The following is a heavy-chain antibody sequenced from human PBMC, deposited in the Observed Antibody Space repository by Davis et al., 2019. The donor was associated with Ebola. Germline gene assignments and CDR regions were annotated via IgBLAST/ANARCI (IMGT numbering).Heavy chain of an antibody. CDR3: ARAPAYCSSTSCNTWFDP. CDR1: GYTFTGYY. CDR2: INPNSGGT. J-gene: IGHJ5*02. D-gene: IGHD2-2*02. Sequence: ASVKVSCKASGYTFTGYYMHWVRQAPGQGLEWMGWINPNSGGTNYAQKFQGRVTMTRDTSISTAYMELSRLRSDDTAVYYCARAPAYCSSTSCNTWFDPWGQGTLVTVSS. V-gene: IGHV1-2*02.